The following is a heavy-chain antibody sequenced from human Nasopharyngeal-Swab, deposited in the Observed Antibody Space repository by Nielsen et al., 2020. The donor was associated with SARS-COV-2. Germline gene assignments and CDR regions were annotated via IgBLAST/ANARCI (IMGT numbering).Heavy chain of an antibody. Sequence: GGSLRLPCKGFGYSFSTFWIAWVRQMPGKGLEWMGITYPCDFDTRYSPSLQGQVSLSVDKSISTAFLPWSSLKASDTAMYYWARSSTGVSHPYHSDFWGQGTQVTVPS. CDR2: TYPCDFDT. D-gene: IGHD3/OR15-3a*01. V-gene: IGHV5-51*03. CDR3: ARSSTGVSHPYHSDF. J-gene: IGHJ4*02. CDR1: GYSFSTFW.